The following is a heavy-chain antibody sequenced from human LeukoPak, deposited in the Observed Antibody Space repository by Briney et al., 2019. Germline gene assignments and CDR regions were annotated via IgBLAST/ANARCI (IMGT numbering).Heavy chain of an antibody. J-gene: IGHJ6*03. Sequence: SETLPLTCTVSGGSISSYYWSWIRQPAGKGLEWIGRIYTSGSTNYNPSLKSRVTMSVDTSKNQFSLKLSSVTAADTAVYYCARDQYYYGSGSLHMDVWGKGTTVTISS. CDR3: ARDQYYYGSGSLHMDV. CDR2: IYTSGST. CDR1: GGSISSYY. D-gene: IGHD3-10*01. V-gene: IGHV4-4*07.